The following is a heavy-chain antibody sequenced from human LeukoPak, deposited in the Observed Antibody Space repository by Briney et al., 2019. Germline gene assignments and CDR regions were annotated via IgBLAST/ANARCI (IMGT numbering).Heavy chain of an antibody. CDR1: GGSISTYY. V-gene: IGHV4-59*08. D-gene: IGHD1-26*01. Sequence: SETLSLTCAVSGGSISTYYWNWIRQPPGKGLEWIGYIYYTGSTIYNPSLKSRVTISVDTSKNQFSLKLSSVTAADTAVYYCARITVGANGYNWFDPWGQGTLVTVSS. CDR3: ARITVGANGYNWFDP. J-gene: IGHJ5*02. CDR2: IYYTGST.